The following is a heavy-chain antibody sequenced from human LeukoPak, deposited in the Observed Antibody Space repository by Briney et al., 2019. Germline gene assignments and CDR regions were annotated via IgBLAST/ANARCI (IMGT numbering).Heavy chain of an antibody. CDR1: GGSISSGGYS. J-gene: IGHJ6*02. CDR2: IYHSGST. V-gene: IGHV4-30-2*01. CDR3: ARLTPGPNFYYGMDV. Sequence: PSQTLSLTCAVSGGSISSGGYSWSWIRQPPGKGLEWIGYIYHSGSTYYNPSLKSRVTISVDRSKNQFSLQLNSVTPEDTAVYYCARLTPGPNFYYGMDVWGQGTTVTVSS. D-gene: IGHD3-16*01.